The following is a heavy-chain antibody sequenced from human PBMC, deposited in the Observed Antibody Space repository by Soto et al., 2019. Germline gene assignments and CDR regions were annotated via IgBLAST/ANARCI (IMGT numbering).Heavy chain of an antibody. J-gene: IGHJ4*02. CDR1: GDSVSSNNAA. CDR3: ARIAPGGSGGGGDY. CDR2: TYYRSKWYN. Sequence: PSQTLSLTCAISGDSVSSNNAAWNWVRQSPSRGLEWLGRTYYRSKWYNDYAVSVKSRIAINPDTSKNQFSLHLNSVTPEDTAMYYCARIAPGGSGGGGDYWGQGTLVTVSS. V-gene: IGHV6-1*01. D-gene: IGHD6-19*01.